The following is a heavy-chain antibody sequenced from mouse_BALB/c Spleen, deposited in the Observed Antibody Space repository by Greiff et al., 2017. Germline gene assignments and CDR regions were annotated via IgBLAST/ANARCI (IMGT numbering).Heavy chain of an antibody. V-gene: IGHV1-14*01. J-gene: IGHJ4*01. Sequence: EVQLQQPGPELVKPGASVKMSCKASGYTFTSYVMHWVKQKPGQGLEWIGYINPYNDGTKYNEKFKGKATLTSDKSSSTAYMELSSLTSEDSAVYYCARSYGYDYYYAMDYGGQGTSVTVSA. CDR2: INPYNDGT. CDR1: GYTFTSYV. CDR3: ARSYGYDYYYAMDY. D-gene: IGHD2-2*01.